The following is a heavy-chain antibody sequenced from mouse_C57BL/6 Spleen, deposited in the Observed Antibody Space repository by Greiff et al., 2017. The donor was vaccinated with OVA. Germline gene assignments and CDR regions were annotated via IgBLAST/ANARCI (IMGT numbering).Heavy chain of an antibody. V-gene: IGHV6-6*01. CDR3: AWWYGNYGPWFAY. CDR2: IRNKANNHAT. CDR1: GFTFSDAW. Sequence: EVQLVESGGGLVQPGGSMKLSCAASGFTFSDAWMDWVRQSPEKGLEWVAEIRNKANNHATYYAESVKGRFTISRDDSKSSVYLQMNSLRAEDTGIYYCAWWYGNYGPWFAYWGQGTLVTVSA. J-gene: IGHJ3*01. D-gene: IGHD2-10*02.